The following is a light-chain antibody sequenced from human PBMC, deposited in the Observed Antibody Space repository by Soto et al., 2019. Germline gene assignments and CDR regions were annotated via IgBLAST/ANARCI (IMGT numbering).Light chain of an antibody. V-gene: IGLV1-51*01. CDR1: RSNIGSNY. Sequence: QSVLTQPPSVSAAPGQKVTISCSGSRSNIGSNYVSWYQHLPGTAPKLLIYDNNKRPSGIPDRFSGSKSGTSATLGITGLQTGDEADYYCGTWDSSLSVGVFGTGTKLTVL. CDR2: DNN. J-gene: IGLJ1*01. CDR3: GTWDSSLSVGV.